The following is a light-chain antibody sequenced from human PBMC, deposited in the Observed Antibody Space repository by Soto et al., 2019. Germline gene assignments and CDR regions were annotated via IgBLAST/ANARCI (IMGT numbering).Light chain of an antibody. V-gene: IGKV3-20*01. Sequence: VLTQSPGTLSLSPGERASLSCRASQSVSSTYLAWYQQKPGQAPRLLIYDASSRATGIPDRFSGSGSGTDFTLTISRLEPEDFAVYYCQQYGSSSTFGQGTKVDIK. J-gene: IGKJ1*01. CDR1: QSVSSTY. CDR3: QQYGSSST. CDR2: DAS.